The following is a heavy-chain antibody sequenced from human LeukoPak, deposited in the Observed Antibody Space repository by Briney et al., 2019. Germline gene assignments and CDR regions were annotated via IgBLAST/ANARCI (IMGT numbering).Heavy chain of an antibody. CDR3: AREGTYYDILTGYHLWLNYYYYGMDV. V-gene: IGHV1-18*01. D-gene: IGHD3-9*01. Sequence: ASVKVSCKASGYTFTSYGISWVRQAPGQGLEWIGWISAYNGDTNYAKKLQGRVTMTTDTSTSTAYMELRSLRSDDTAVYYCAREGTYYDILTGYHLWLNYYYYGMDVWGQGTTVTVSS. J-gene: IGHJ6*02. CDR1: GYTFTSYG. CDR2: ISAYNGDT.